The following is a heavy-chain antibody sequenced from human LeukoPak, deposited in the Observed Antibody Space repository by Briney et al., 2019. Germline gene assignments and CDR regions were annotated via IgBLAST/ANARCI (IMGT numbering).Heavy chain of an antibody. CDR1: GGSISSYY. D-gene: IGHD3-22*01. V-gene: IGHV4-59*08. CDR2: IYYSGST. Sequence: SETLSLTCTVSGGSISSYYWSWIRQPPGKELEWIGYIYYSGSTNYNPSLKSRVTISVDTSKNQFSLKLSSVTAADTAVYYCARHVPHDSSGYYPFYFDYWGQGTLVTVSS. CDR3: ARHVPHDSSGYYPFYFDY. J-gene: IGHJ4*02.